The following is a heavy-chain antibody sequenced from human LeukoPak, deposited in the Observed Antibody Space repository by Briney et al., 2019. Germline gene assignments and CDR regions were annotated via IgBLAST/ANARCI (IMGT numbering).Heavy chain of an antibody. CDR3: GKGPRRCTGCDGFDI. D-gene: IGHD1-14*01. CDR1: GFTFDDYS. Sequence: GGSLRLSCAASGFTFDDYSMHWVRQVPGKGLEWVSIISWDDNTEYYADSVKGRFTISRDNSKTSLYLQMNSLRTEDTALYYCGKGPRRCTGCDGFDILGQGTMVTVSS. CDR2: ISWDDNTE. J-gene: IGHJ3*02. V-gene: IGHV3-43*01.